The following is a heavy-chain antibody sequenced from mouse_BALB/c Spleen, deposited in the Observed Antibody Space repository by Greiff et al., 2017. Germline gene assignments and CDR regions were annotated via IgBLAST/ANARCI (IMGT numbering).Heavy chain of an antibody. Sequence: VQLQESGHGLVAPSQSLSITCTVSGFSLTSYDISWIRQPPGKGLEWLGVIWTGGGTNYNSAFMSRLSISKDNSKSQVFLKMNSLQTDDTAIYYCVREGLKDYWGQGTTLTVSS. CDR3: VREGLKDY. CDR2: IWTGGGT. V-gene: IGHV2-9-2*01. CDR1: GFSLTSYD. J-gene: IGHJ2*01.